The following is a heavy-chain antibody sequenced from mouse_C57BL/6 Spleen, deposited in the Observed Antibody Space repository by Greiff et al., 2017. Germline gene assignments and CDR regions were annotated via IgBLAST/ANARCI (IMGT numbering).Heavy chain of an antibody. D-gene: IGHD1-1*01. V-gene: IGHV1-55*01. J-gene: IGHJ2*01. CDR1: GYTFTSYW. CDR3: ARRYYGGGYFDY. Sequence: QVQLQQPGAELVKPGASVKMSCKASGYTFTSYWITWVKQRPGQGLEWIGDIYPGSGSTNYNEKFKSKATLTVDTSSSTAYMQLSSLTSEDSAVYYCARRYYGGGYFDYWGQGTTLTVSS. CDR2: IYPGSGST.